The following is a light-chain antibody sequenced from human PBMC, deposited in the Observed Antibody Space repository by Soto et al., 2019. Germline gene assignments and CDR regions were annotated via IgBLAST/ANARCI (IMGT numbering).Light chain of an antibody. CDR1: HSISSY. Sequence: DIQMTQSPSSLSASVGDRVTITCRASHSISSYLNCYQQKPGKAPKLLIYAASSLQSGVPSRFSGSGSGTDFTLTIGGLQPDDFATYYCQQFNSYPITFGQGTRLEIK. CDR2: AAS. J-gene: IGKJ5*01. CDR3: QQFNSYPIT. V-gene: IGKV1-39*01.